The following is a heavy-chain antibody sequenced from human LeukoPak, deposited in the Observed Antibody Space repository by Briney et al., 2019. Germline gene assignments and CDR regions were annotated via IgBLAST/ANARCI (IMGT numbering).Heavy chain of an antibody. Sequence: GGSLRLSCAASGFTFSNYAMNWVRQAPGKGLEWVSVISGNGGSTYYADSVKGRFTISRDNSKNTLYLQMNSLRAEDTAVYYCAKTYCSTTSCYIEDAFDIWGQGTVVTVSS. CDR1: GFTFSNYA. V-gene: IGHV3-23*01. D-gene: IGHD2-2*02. J-gene: IGHJ3*02. CDR2: ISGNGGST. CDR3: AKTYCSTTSCYIEDAFDI.